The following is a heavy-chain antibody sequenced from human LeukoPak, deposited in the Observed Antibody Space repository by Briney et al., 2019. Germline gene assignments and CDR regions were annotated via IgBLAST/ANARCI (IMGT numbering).Heavy chain of an antibody. V-gene: IGHV1-2*02. CDR3: ASTPYYDFWSGSLYYFDY. Sequence: APVKVSCKASGYTFTGYYTHWVRQAPGQGLEWMGWINPNSGGTNYAQKFQGRVTMTRDTSISTAYMELSRLRSDDTAVYYCASTPYYDFWSGSLYYFDYWGQGTLVTVSS. CDR1: GYTFTGYY. CDR2: INPNSGGT. D-gene: IGHD3-3*01. J-gene: IGHJ4*02.